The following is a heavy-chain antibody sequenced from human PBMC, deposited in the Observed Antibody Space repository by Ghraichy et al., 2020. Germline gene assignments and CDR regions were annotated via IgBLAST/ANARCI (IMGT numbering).Heavy chain of an antibody. CDR1: GGSISSGSYY. V-gene: IGHV4-61*02. Sequence: SETLSLTCTVSGGSISSGSYYWSWIRQPAGKGLEWIGRIYTSGSTNYNPSLKSRVTISVDTSKNQFSLKLSSVTAADTAVYYCAARIAAAGDYYYYGMDVWGQGTTVTVSS. D-gene: IGHD6-13*01. J-gene: IGHJ6*02. CDR2: IYTSGST. CDR3: AARIAAAGDYYYYGMDV.